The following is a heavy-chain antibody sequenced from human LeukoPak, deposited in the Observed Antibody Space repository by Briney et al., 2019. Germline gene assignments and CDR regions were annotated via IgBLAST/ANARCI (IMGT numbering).Heavy chain of an antibody. Sequence: SETLSLTCAVSGYSISSGYYWDWIRQPPGKGLEWIGSIYHSGSTYYNPSLKSRVTISVDTSKNQFSLKLTSVTAADTAAYYCARDSPGYSTGWYYPFDYWGQGTLVTVSS. J-gene: IGHJ4*02. V-gene: IGHV4-38-2*02. CDR1: GYSISSGYY. D-gene: IGHD6-19*01. CDR2: IYHSGST. CDR3: ARDSPGYSTGWYYPFDY.